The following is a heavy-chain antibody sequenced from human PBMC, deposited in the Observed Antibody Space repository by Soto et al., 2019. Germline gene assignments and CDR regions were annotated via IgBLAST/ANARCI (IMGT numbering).Heavy chain of an antibody. D-gene: IGHD3-22*01. Sequence: QVPLVESGGGLVKPGGSLRLSCAVSGFTVSDHYMTWIRQAPGKGLEWVSYISGSGTYTNYADSVKGRFIISRVIAQNSLWLQINSLRAEDTAVYYCARSSGWRQVVGYKYGLDVWGQGTAVTVSS. CDR2: ISGSGTYT. J-gene: IGHJ6*02. CDR1: GFTVSDHY. V-gene: IGHV3-11*06. CDR3: ARSSGWRQVVGYKYGLDV.